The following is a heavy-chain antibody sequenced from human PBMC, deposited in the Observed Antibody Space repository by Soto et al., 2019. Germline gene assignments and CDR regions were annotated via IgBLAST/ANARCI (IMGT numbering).Heavy chain of an antibody. CDR2: IDYSGST. CDR3: ARRGITSFYGAGSYYTS. D-gene: IGHD3-10*01. V-gene: IGHV4-39*01. Sequence: PSEALSLTCTVSGGSVSSSSYYWGWIRQPPGKGLEWIGSIDYSGSTYYNPSLKSRITISISTSENQFSLKLTSLSAADTAVYFCARRGITSFYGAGSYYTSWGQGTLVTSPQ. CDR1: GGSVSSSSYY. J-gene: IGHJ1*01.